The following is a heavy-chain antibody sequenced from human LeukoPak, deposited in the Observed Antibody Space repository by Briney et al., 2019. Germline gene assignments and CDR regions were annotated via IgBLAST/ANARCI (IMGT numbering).Heavy chain of an antibody. Sequence: SETLSLTCTVSGGSISGYYWNWVRQPPGKGLEWIGYIYYSGSTKYNPSLKSRVTISVDTSKNQFSLKLSSVTAADTAVYYCARHGGRGPYYFDYWGQGTLVTVSS. D-gene: IGHD2-15*01. CDR3: ARHGGRGPYYFDY. V-gene: IGHV4-59*08. J-gene: IGHJ4*02. CDR2: IYYSGST. CDR1: GGSISGYY.